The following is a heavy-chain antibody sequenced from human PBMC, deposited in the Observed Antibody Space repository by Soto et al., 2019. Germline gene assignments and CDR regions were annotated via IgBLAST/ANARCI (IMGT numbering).Heavy chain of an antibody. CDR3: ARGLTGDFDLEY. J-gene: IGHJ4*02. CDR2: VSYDGSDK. D-gene: IGHD4-17*01. V-gene: IGHV3-30-3*01. CDR1: GFTFSSFT. Sequence: QVELTESGGGVVQPGTSLRLSCAASGFTFSSFTMHWIRQTPGKGLEWVAIVSYDGSDKYYADSVKGRFSISRDNSKTTMYLEMKSLRTEDTALYYCARGLTGDFDLEYWGQGTLVTVSS.